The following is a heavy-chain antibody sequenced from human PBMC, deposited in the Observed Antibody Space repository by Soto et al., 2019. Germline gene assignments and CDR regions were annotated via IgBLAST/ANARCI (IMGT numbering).Heavy chain of an antibody. CDR3: ARALIQLRSYYYYGMDV. J-gene: IGHJ6*02. D-gene: IGHD5-18*01. CDR2: IIPIFGTA. CDR1: GGTFSSYA. V-gene: IGHV1-69*01. Sequence: QVQLVQSGAEVNKPGSSVKVSCKASGGTFSSYAISWVRQAPGQGLEWMGGIIPIFGTANYAQKFQGRVTITADESTSIAYMELSSLRSEDTAVYYCARALIQLRSYYYYGMDVWGQGTTVTVSS.